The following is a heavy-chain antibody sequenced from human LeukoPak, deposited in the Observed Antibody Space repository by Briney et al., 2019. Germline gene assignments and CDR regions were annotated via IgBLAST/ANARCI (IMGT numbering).Heavy chain of an antibody. Sequence: GGSLRLSCAASGFTFSSYWMHWVRQAPGKGLVWVSRINSDGSSTSYADSVKGRFTISRDNSKNTLYLQMNSLRAEDTAVYYCARARREQWLVRGHYYFDYWGQGTLVTVSS. V-gene: IGHV3-74*01. CDR1: GFTFSSYW. D-gene: IGHD6-19*01. CDR3: ARARREQWLVRGHYYFDY. CDR2: INSDGSST. J-gene: IGHJ4*02.